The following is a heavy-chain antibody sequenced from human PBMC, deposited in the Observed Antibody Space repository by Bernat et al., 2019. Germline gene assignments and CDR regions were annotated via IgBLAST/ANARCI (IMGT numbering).Heavy chain of an antibody. CDR3: ARDPYGSSKPYLFDY. CDR2: SNAGNGNT. CDR1: GYTFTSYA. Sequence: QVQLVQSGAEVKKPGASVKVSCKASGYTFTSYAMHWVRQAPGQRLEWMGWSNAGNGNTKYSQKFQGRVTITRDTSASTAYMELSSLRSEDTAVYYCARDPYGSSKPYLFDYWGQGTLVTVSS. D-gene: IGHD6-6*01. V-gene: IGHV1-3*01. J-gene: IGHJ4*02.